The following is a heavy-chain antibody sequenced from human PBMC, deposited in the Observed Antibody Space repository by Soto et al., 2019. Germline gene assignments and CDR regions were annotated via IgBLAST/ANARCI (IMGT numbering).Heavy chain of an antibody. CDR2: IYYSGST. J-gene: IGHJ4*02. CDR3: ARSDTGYDY. CDR1: GGTIISYY. Sequence: LETLSVTRSVSGGTIISYYWSWIRQPPGRGLEWIGYIYYSGSTNYNPSLKSRVTISVDTSKNQFSLKLSSVTAADTAVYYFARSDTGYDYWGQGTLVTVSS. V-gene: IGHV4-59*08. D-gene: IGHD5-12*01.